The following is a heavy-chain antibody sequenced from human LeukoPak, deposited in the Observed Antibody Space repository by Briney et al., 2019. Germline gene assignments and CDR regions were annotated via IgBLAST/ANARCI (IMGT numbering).Heavy chain of an antibody. CDR3: STEQETVDASFDY. D-gene: IGHD1-14*01. V-gene: IGHV3-15*01. CDR1: GFTFIDAW. CDR2: IKSKSHGGAT. J-gene: IGHJ4*01. Sequence: GGSLRLSCAASGFTFIDAWMNWVRQAPGKGPEWVGRIKSKSHGGATDYAAPVKGRFTISRDDSEKTLFLQMNSLKTEDTAVYYCSTEQETVDASFDYWGHGTLVTVSP.